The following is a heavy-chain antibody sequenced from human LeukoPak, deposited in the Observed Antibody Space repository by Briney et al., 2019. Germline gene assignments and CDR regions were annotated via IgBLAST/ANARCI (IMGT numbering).Heavy chain of an antibody. V-gene: IGHV3-23*05. CDR2: CGSDNKP. D-gene: IGHD3-10*02. CDR3: ARDRHYYVAMDA. CDR1: GFPFSTYA. Sequence: PGGSLRLSCDASGFPFSTYAMTWARHAPGKGLEWVWSCGSDNKPNLCAYVKGRSAISRDNPTSMLFLQLSSLRAEDTALYYSARDRHYYVAMDAWGQGTTVTVSS. J-gene: IGHJ6*02.